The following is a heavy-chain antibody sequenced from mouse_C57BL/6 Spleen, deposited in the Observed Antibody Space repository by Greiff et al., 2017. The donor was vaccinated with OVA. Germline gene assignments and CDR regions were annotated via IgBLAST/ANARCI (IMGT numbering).Heavy chain of an antibody. Sequence: QVHVKQSGAELVRPGASVTLSCKASGYTFTDYEMHWVKQTPVHGLEWIGAIDPETGGTAYNQKFKGKAILTADKSSSTAYMELRSLTSEDSAVEYCTRPYGSPYVDDWGTGTTVTVSS. J-gene: IGHJ1*03. CDR3: TRPYGSPYVDD. V-gene: IGHV1-15*01. D-gene: IGHD1-1*01. CDR2: IDPETGGT. CDR1: GYTFTDYE.